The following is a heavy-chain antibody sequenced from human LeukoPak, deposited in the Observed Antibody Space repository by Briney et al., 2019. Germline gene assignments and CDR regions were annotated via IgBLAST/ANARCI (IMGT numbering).Heavy chain of an antibody. CDR3: ARAYYYDSSGYYNY. J-gene: IGHJ4*02. Sequence: GGSLRLSCAASGFTFSSYSMNWVRQAPGKGLEWVSYISSSSSTIYYADSVKGRLTISRDNAKNSLYLQMNSLRDEDTAVYYCARAYYYDSSGYYNYWGQGTLVTVSS. D-gene: IGHD3-22*01. V-gene: IGHV3-48*02. CDR1: GFTFSSYS. CDR2: ISSSSSTI.